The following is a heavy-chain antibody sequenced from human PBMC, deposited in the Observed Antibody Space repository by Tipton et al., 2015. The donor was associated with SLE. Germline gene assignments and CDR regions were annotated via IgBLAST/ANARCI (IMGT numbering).Heavy chain of an antibody. V-gene: IGHV3-11*06. J-gene: IGHJ2*01. Sequence: SLRLSCAASGFTFSDYYVSWIRQAPGKGLEWVSYISSSSSYTNYADSVKGRFTISRDNSKNTLYLQMNSLRAEDTAVYYCARDPSYSSSPWYFDLWGRGTLVTVSS. CDR2: ISSSSSYT. CDR3: ARDPSYSSSPWYFDL. CDR1: GFTFSDYY. D-gene: IGHD6-13*01.